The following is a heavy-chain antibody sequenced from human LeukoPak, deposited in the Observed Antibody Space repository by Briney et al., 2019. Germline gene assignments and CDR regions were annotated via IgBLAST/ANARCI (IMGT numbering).Heavy chain of an antibody. CDR3: ARLSSADGGYVDY. V-gene: IGHV5-51*01. D-gene: IGHD2-15*01. CDR1: GYTLTTYW. J-gene: IGHJ4*02. CDR2: IYPGDSDT. Sequence: GESLKISCKGSGYTLTTYWIGWVRQMPGRGLEWMGLIYPGDSDTRYSPSFQGQVTISADKSISTAYLQWNSLKASDTAMYYCARLSSADGGYVDYWGQGTLVTVS.